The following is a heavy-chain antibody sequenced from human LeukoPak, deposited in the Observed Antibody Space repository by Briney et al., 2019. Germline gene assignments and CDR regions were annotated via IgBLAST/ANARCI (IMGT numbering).Heavy chain of an antibody. J-gene: IGHJ4*02. D-gene: IGHD5-12*01. CDR2: IYYSGST. CDR1: GGSISSGGYY. CDR3: ARVDSGYVPDY. Sequence: SSETLSLTCTVSGGSISSGGYYWSWIRQHPGKGLEWIGYIYYSGSTYYNPSLKSRVTISVDTSKNQFSLKLSSVTAADTAAYYCARVDSGYVPDYWGQGTLVTVSS. V-gene: IGHV4-31*03.